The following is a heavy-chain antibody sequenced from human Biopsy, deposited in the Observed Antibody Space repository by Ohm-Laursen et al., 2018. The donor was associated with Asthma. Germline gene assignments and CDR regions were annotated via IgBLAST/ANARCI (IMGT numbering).Heavy chain of an antibody. CDR2: ISPFTGDT. J-gene: IGHJ4*02. CDR1: GYTFRSYG. D-gene: IGHD5-24*01. Sequence: ASVKPSCKTSGYTFRSYGVSWVRQAPGQGLEWMGWISPFTGDTHFGQKFQGRVTMTTDTSTDTAYMELRSLRSDDTAVYYCARHPYNFGGFDYWGQGSLVLVSS. V-gene: IGHV1-18*04. CDR3: ARHPYNFGGFDY.